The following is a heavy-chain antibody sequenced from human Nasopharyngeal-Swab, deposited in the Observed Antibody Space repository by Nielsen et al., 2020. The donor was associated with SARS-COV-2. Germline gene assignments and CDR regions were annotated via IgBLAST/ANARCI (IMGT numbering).Heavy chain of an antibody. J-gene: IGHJ5*02. Sequence: WIRQPPGKGLEWIGYIYYSGSTNYNPSLKSRVTISVDTSKNQFSLKLSPVTAADTAVYYCARGVVGNYDYVWGSYRYDNWFDPWGQGTLVTVSS. CDR3: ARGVVGNYDYVWGSYRYDNWFDP. D-gene: IGHD3-16*02. V-gene: IGHV4-59*01. CDR2: IYYSGST.